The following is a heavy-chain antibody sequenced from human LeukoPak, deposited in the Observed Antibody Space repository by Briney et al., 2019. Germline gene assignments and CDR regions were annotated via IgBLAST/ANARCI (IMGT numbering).Heavy chain of an antibody. CDR2: INHSGST. J-gene: IGHJ4*02. Sequence: SETLSLTCAVYGGSFSGYYWSWIRQPPGEGLEWIVEINHSGSTNYNPSLKSRVTISVDTSENQFSLKLSSVTAADAAVYYCARGTMTTVTYYFDYWGQGTLVTVSS. V-gene: IGHV4-34*01. D-gene: IGHD4-17*01. CDR1: GGSFSGYY. CDR3: ARGTMTTVTYYFDY.